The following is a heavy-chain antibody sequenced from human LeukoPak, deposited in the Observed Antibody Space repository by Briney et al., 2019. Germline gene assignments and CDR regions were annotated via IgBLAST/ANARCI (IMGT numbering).Heavy chain of an antibody. Sequence: SETLSLTCTVSGGSISSYYWSWIRQPPGKGLEWIGYIYYSGSTNYNPSLKSRVTISVDTSKNQFSLKLSSVTAADTAVYYCARTYGSGRGEWFDPWGQGTLVTVSS. D-gene: IGHD3-10*01. J-gene: IGHJ5*02. CDR3: ARTYGSGRGEWFDP. CDR2: IYYSGST. V-gene: IGHV4-59*01. CDR1: GGSISSYY.